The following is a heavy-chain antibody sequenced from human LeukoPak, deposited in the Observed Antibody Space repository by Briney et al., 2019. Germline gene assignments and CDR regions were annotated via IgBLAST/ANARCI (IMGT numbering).Heavy chain of an antibody. D-gene: IGHD2-21*01. V-gene: IGHV1-69*02. Sequence: SVKVSCKASGGTFSSYTISLVRQAPGQGLEWMGRIIPILGIANYAQKFEGRVTITADKSTSTAYMELSSLRSEDTAVYYCARASRRIVVVEYYYYYYMDVWGKGTTVTVSS. CDR2: IIPILGIA. CDR1: GGTFSSYT. J-gene: IGHJ6*03. CDR3: ARASRRIVVVEYYYYYYMDV.